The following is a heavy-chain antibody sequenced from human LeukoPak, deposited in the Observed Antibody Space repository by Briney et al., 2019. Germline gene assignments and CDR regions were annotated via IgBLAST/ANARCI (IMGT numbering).Heavy chain of an antibody. CDR2: ISYDGSNK. J-gene: IGHJ3*02. CDR1: GFTFSSYA. V-gene: IGHV3-30*04. Sequence: GGSLRLSCAASGFTFSSYAMHWVRQAPGKGLEWVAVISYDGSNKYYADSVKGRFTISRDNSKNTLYLQMNSLRAEDTAVYYCAKDFLRYFDWLLGAFDIWGQGTMVTVSS. D-gene: IGHD3-9*01. CDR3: AKDFLRYFDWLLGAFDI.